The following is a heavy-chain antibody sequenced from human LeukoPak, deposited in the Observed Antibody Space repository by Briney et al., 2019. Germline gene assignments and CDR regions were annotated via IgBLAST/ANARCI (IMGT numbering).Heavy chain of an antibody. V-gene: IGHV1-46*01. Sequence: ASVKVSCKASGYTFTSYYMHWVRQAPGQGLEWMGIINPSGGSTSYAQKFQGRVTMTRDTSTSTVYMELSSLRSEDTAVYYCARGGLERLNVYGGSFDYWGQGTLVTVSS. CDR3: ARGGLERLNVYGGSFDY. J-gene: IGHJ4*02. CDR1: GYTFTSYY. D-gene: IGHD4-23*01. CDR2: INPSGGST.